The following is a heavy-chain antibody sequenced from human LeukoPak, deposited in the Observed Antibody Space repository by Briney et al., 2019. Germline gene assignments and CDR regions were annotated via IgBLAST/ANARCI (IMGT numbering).Heavy chain of an antibody. J-gene: IGHJ4*02. Sequence: PGGSLRLSCAASGFTFSSYTMNWVRQAPGKGLEWVSHISSRGSTIYYADSVKGRFTISRDNAKNSLYLQMTSLRDEDTAVYYCARDSSGWKYYFDYWGQGTLVTVSS. D-gene: IGHD6-19*01. CDR1: GFTFSSYT. CDR3: ARDSSGWKYYFDY. CDR2: ISSRGSTI. V-gene: IGHV3-48*02.